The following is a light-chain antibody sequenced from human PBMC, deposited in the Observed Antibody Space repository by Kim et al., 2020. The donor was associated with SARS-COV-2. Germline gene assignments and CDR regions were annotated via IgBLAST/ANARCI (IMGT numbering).Light chain of an antibody. V-gene: IGLV1-40*01. J-gene: IGLJ2*01. CDR2: GNS. CDR1: SSNIGAGYD. CDR3: QSYDSSLSVVV. Sequence: QTVLTQPPSVSGAPGQMVTISCTGSSSNIGAGYDVHWYQQLPGTAPKLLIYGNSNRPSGVPDRFSGSKSGTSASLAITGLQAEDEADYYCQSYDSSLSVVVFGGGTQLTVL.